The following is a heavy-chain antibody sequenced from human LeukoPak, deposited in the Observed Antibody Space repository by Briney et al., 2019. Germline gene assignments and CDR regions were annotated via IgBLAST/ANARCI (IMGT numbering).Heavy chain of an antibody. J-gene: IGHJ5*02. CDR3: ARLLSSSYHHYNTSQTTVTTWDWFDP. V-gene: IGHV5-51*01. CDR1: GYSFTSYW. D-gene: IGHD4-17*01. CDR2: IYPGDSDT. Sequence: GESLKISCKGSGYSFTSYWIGWVRQMPGKGLEWMGIIYPGDSDTRYSPSFQGQVTISADKSISTAYLQWSSLKASDTAMYYCARLLSSSYHHYNTSQTTVTTWDWFDPWGQGTLVTVSS.